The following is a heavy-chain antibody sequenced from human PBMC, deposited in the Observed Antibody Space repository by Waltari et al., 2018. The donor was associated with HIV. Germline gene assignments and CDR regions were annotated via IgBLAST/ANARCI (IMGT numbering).Heavy chain of an antibody. J-gene: IGHJ4*02. V-gene: IGHV1-2*02. CDR1: GYTFTGYY. Sequence: QVQLVQSGAEVKSSGDSVKVSCKASGYTFTGYYIHLVRQAPGQGLEWMGWLNPNSGDTNYAKKFQGRVIMTRYTSINTVYMELSRLTSDDTAVYYCTRVGFGSGTYYFPGGYWGQGTLVTVSS. D-gene: IGHD3-10*01. CDR2: LNPNSGDT. CDR3: TRVGFGSGTYYFPGGY.